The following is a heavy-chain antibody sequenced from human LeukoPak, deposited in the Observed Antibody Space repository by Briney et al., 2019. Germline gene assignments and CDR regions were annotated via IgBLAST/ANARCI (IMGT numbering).Heavy chain of an antibody. J-gene: IGHJ4*02. CDR2: ISSSGSTI. V-gene: IGHV3-11*01. CDR3: ARGGKTAILD. CDR1: GFTFSYYY. Sequence: TAGGSLRLSCAAPGFTFSYYYMRWIRQAPGKGLEWVSYISSSGSTIYYADSVKGPFTISRDNAKNSLYLQMNSLRAEDTAVYYCARGGKTAILDWGQGTLVTVSS. D-gene: IGHD2/OR15-2a*01.